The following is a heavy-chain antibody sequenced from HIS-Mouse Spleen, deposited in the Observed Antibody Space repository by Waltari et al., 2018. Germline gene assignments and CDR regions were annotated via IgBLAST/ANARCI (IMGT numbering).Heavy chain of an antibody. CDR3: ARDGYSGYGHDAFDI. CDR1: GCSTSISSYY. CDR2: IYYSGST. J-gene: IGHJ3*02. Sequence: QLQLQESGPGLVQPSETLSLTCTVSGCSTSISSYYWGWTRQPPGKGLEWLGSIYYSGSTYYNPSLKSRVTISVDTSKNQFSLKLSSVTAADTAVYYCARDGYSGYGHDAFDIWGQGTMVTVSS. V-gene: IGHV4-39*07. D-gene: IGHD5-12*01.